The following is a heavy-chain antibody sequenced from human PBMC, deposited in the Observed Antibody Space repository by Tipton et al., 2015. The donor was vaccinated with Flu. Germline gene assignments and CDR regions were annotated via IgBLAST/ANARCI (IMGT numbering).Heavy chain of an antibody. V-gene: IGHV4-39*01. J-gene: IGHJ4*02. CDR1: GGSISDTRYY. Sequence: TLSLTCSVSGGSISDTRYYWGWIRQPPRKGLEWIGAVYYSGSTSYNASLKSRVTMSVDTSKNQFSLHLDYVSAADSALYYCARLSTEVAFWGPGTPVTVSS. CDR3: ARLSTEVAF. D-gene: IGHD4-11*01. CDR2: VYYSGST.